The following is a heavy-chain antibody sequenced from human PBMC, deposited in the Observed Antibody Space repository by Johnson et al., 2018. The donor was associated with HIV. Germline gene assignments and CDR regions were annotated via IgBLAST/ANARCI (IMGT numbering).Heavy chain of an antibody. CDR1: GFTFSDYY. Sequence: QVQLVESGGGLVKPGGSLRLSCAASGFTFSDYYMSWIRQAPGKGLEWVSYISRSGSTIYYADSVKGRITISRDNSKNTLYLQMNSLRAEDTAVYYCAKDWYNWNDGGGYDAFDIWGQGTMVTVSS. J-gene: IGHJ3*02. CDR3: AKDWYNWNDGGGYDAFDI. V-gene: IGHV3-11*04. D-gene: IGHD1-1*01. CDR2: ISRSGSTI.